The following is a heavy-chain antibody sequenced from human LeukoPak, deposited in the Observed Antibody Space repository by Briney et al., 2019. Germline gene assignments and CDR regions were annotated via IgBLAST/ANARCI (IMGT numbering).Heavy chain of an antibody. V-gene: IGHV4-59*08. J-gene: IGHJ4*02. CDR2: IYYSGST. Sequence: PSETLSLTSTVSGGSISSYYWSWIRQPPGKGLEWIGYIYYSGSTNYNPSLKSRVTISVDTSKNQFSLKLSSVTAADTAVYYCARWGPYCSGGSCYSFDYWGQGTLVTVSS. CDR1: GGSISSYY. D-gene: IGHD2-15*01. CDR3: ARWGPYCSGGSCYSFDY.